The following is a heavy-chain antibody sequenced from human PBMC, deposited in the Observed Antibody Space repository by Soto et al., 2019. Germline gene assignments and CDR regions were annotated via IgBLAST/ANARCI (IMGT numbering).Heavy chain of an antibody. CDR1: GFTFSSFG. J-gene: IGHJ6*01. V-gene: IGHV3-33*01. D-gene: IGHD6-19*01. CDR3: AIDRGVAVTALSIMDV. CDR2: TWSDGSGK. Sequence: QVQLVESGGGVVQPGRSLRLSCAAYGFTFSSFGMHWVRQAPGKGLEWVAVTWSDGSGKFYADSVKGRFTVSRDISKNTLYLQMDSLRGEDTAVYYCAIDRGVAVTALSIMDVCGQGATVTVSS.